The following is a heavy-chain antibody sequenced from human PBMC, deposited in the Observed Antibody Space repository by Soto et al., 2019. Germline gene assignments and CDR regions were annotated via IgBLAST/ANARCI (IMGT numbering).Heavy chain of an antibody. J-gene: IGHJ4*02. D-gene: IGHD5-12*01. CDR1: GGSISSSSYY. CDR2: IYYSGST. Sequence: QLQLQESGPGLVKPSETLSLTCTVSGGSISSSSYYWGWIRQPPGKGLEWIGRIYYSGSTYYNPSLKGRFTISVDTSKNQFSLKLSSVTAADTAVYYCARRGYSGSNYWGQGTLVTVSS. CDR3: ARRGYSGSNY. V-gene: IGHV4-39*01.